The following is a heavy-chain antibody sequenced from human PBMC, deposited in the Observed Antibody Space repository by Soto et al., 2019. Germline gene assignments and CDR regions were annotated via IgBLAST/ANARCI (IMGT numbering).Heavy chain of an antibody. CDR1: GGTFSSYA. J-gene: IGHJ4*02. CDR2: IIPIFGTA. CDR3: ARGPDPTYSDY. V-gene: IGHV1-69*05. Sequence: SVKVSCKASGGTFSSYAISWVRQAPGQGLEWMGGIIPIFGTANYAQQIKGRVIMTTDTSTSTAYMELKSLRSDDTAIYYCARGPDPTYSDYWGQGTLVTVSS.